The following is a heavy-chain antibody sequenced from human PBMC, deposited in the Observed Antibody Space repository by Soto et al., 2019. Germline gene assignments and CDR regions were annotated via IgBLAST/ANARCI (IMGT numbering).Heavy chain of an antibody. CDR3: ARGLGLWFGEPRAHNYFDY. J-gene: IGHJ4*02. D-gene: IGHD3-10*01. V-gene: IGHV4-34*01. Sequence: QVQLQQWXAGXXXPSETLSLTCAVYGGSFSGYYWSWXRXXXXKGLEWIGEINHSGSTNYNPSLKSRVTISXXXXXXXXXXXXXXXXXXXXXXYYCARGLGLWFGEPRAHNYFDYWGQGTLVTVSS. CDR1: GGSFSGYY. CDR2: INHSGST.